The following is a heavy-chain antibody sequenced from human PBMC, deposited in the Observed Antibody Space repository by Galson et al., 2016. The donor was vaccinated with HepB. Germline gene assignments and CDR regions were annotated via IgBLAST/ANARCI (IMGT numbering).Heavy chain of an antibody. CDR3: ATARPGVAAVWSAFDI. D-gene: IGHD6-13*01. J-gene: IGHJ3*02. CDR2: TYYRSKWYN. Sequence: CAISGDSVSSNNAAWNWIRQSPSRGLEWLGRTYYRSKWYNDCSVSVKGRITINPDTSKNQFSLQLNSVTPEDTAIYYCATARPGVAAVWSAFDIWGQGTMVTVSS. CDR1: GDSVSSNNAA. V-gene: IGHV6-1*01.